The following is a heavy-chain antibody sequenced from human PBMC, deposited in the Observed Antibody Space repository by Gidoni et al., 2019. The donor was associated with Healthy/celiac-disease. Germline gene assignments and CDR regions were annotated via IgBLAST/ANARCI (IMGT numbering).Heavy chain of an antibody. D-gene: IGHD2-21*01. V-gene: IGHV1-18*01. J-gene: IGHJ6*02. Sequence: RQAPGQGLERMGWISAYNGNTNYAQKLQGRVTMTTDTSTSTAYMELRSLRSDDTAVYYCARDLIVVVILDTAYYYGMDVWGQGTTVTVSS. CDR2: ISAYNGNT. CDR3: ARDLIVVVILDTAYYYGMDV.